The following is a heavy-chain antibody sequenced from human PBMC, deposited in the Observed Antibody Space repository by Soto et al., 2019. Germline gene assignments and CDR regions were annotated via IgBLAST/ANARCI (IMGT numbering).Heavy chain of an antibody. V-gene: IGHV4-61*08. CDR2: IYYSGNT. CDR1: GGSVSSGDYY. CDR3: ARIPVDTSMIYWLDP. J-gene: IGHJ5*02. D-gene: IGHD5-18*01. Sequence: SETLSLTCTVSGGSVSSGDYYWSWIRQPSGKGLEWIGYIYYSGNTNYNPSLKSRVIISVDTSKNLFSLKLTSVTAADTAVYYCARIPVDTSMIYWLDPWGQGTLVTVSS.